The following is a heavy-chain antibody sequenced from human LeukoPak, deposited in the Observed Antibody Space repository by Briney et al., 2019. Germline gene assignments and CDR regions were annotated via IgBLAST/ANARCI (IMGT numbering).Heavy chain of an antibody. CDR3: AKGGIPSHNWFNS. Sequence: GGSLRLSCAASGFTFSSHDMNWVRQAPGKGLEWVSAISRSSSSIYYADSVKGRFTISRDNAKNSLYLQMNSLRAEDTAVYYCAKGGIPSHNWFNSWGQGTLVTVSS. CDR1: GFTFSSHD. J-gene: IGHJ5*01. CDR2: ISRSSSSI. V-gene: IGHV3-21*01. D-gene: IGHD6-13*01.